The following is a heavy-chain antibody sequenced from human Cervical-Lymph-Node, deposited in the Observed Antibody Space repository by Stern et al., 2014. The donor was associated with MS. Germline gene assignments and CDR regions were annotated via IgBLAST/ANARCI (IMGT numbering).Heavy chain of an antibody. Sequence: MQLVQYGAEVRRPGASVKVACKASGFTFTSCYMHWVRQAPGQGLEWMGWVNANSGGTNSAQKFQGRVTMTRDTSISTVYMDLTGLTSDDTAIYYCARDMSTVTTPYFDYWGQGTLVTVPS. CDR3: ARDMSTVTTPYFDY. D-gene: IGHD4-17*01. CDR2: VNANSGGT. V-gene: IGHV1-2*02. CDR1: GFTFTSCY. J-gene: IGHJ4*02.